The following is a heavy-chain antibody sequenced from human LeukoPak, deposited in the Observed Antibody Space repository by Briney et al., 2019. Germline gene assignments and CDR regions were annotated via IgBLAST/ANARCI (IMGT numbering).Heavy chain of an antibody. CDR3: AKAPTSYCSSSSCYEGASDY. Sequence: PGGSLRLSCAASGFTFRNSAMSWVRQAPGKGLEWDSSISGSGANTYYADSVKGRFTISRDNSKNTLYLQMNSLRAEDTAVYYCAKAPTSYCSSSSCYEGASDYWGQGTLVTVSS. CDR2: ISGSGANT. J-gene: IGHJ4*02. CDR1: GFTFRNSA. D-gene: IGHD2-2*01. V-gene: IGHV3-23*01.